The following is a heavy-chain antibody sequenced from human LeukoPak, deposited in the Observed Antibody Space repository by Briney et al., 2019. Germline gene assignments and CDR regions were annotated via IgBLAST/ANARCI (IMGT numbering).Heavy chain of an antibody. CDR1: GGPISSSSYY. J-gene: IGHJ6*03. V-gene: IGHV4-39*07. CDR3: ARRGSYGYLSVYYYMDV. CDR2: INHSGST. Sequence: SETLSLTCTVSGGPISSSSYYWSWIRQPPGKGLEWIGEINHSGSTNYNPSLKSRVTISVDTSKNQFSLKLSSVTAADTAVYYCARRGSYGYLSVYYYMDVWGKGTTVTVSS. D-gene: IGHD5-18*01.